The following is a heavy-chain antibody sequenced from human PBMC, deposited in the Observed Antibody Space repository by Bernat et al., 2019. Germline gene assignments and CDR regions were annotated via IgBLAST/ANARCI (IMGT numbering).Heavy chain of an antibody. CDR2: ISGSGGST. CDR1: GFTFSSYA. J-gene: IGHJ3*02. CDR3: AKDQNYYDSSGYVEGDAFDI. D-gene: IGHD3-22*01. V-gene: IGHV3-23*01. Sequence: EVQLLESGGGLVQPGGSLRLSCAASGFTFSSYAMSWVRQAPGKGLEWVSAISGSGGSTYYADSVKGRFTISRDNSKNTLYLRMNSLRAEDTAVYYCAKDQNYYDSSGYVEGDAFDIWGQGTMVTVSS.